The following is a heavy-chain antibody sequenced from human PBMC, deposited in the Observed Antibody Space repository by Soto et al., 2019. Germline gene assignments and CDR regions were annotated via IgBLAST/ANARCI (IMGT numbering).Heavy chain of an antibody. Sequence: QVQLMQSGAEVKKPGASVKVSCKASGDTFTDYYINWVRQAPGQGLEWMGTVNPSGGHTTYAQHFLGRVTMNRDTSTSTLYMELTSLTSDDTAVYYCARGGHVVVVTAALDYWGQGTLVTVSS. CDR1: GDTFTDYY. D-gene: IGHD2-21*02. CDR2: VNPSGGHT. CDR3: ARGGHVVVVTAALDY. J-gene: IGHJ4*02. V-gene: IGHV1-46*01.